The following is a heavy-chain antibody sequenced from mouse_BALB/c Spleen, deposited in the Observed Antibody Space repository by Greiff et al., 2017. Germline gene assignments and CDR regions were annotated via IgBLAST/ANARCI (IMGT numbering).Heavy chain of an antibody. D-gene: IGHD2-10*01. J-gene: IGHJ4*01. CDR3: ARDKAYYGKGDAMDY. Sequence: EVQLVESGGGLVQPGGSLRLSCATSGFTFTDYYMSWVRQPPGKALEWLGFIRNKANGYTTEYSASVKGRFTISRDNSQSILYLQMNTLRAEDSATYYCARDKAYYGKGDAMDYWGQGTSVTVSS. CDR1: GFTFTDYY. V-gene: IGHV7-3*02. CDR2: IRNKANGYTT.